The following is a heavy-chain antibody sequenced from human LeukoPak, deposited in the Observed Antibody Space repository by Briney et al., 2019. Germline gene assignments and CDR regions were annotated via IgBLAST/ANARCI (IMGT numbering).Heavy chain of an antibody. CDR3: AKARKQWLVLGWFDP. J-gene: IGHJ5*02. Sequence: GASLRLSCAASEFTFSSYAMSWVRQAPGKGLEWVSAISGSGGSTYYADSVKGRFTIPRDNSKNTLYLQMNSLRAEDTAVYYCAKARKQWLVLGWFDPWGQGTLVTVSS. CDR2: ISGSGGST. V-gene: IGHV3-23*01. D-gene: IGHD6-19*01. CDR1: EFTFSSYA.